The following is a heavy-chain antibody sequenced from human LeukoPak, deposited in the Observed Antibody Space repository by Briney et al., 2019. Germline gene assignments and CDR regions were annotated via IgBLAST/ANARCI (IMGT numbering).Heavy chain of an antibody. J-gene: IGHJ5*02. CDR2: SKYDGSTA. Sequence: GGSLRLSCETSGFTLKNYWMSWLRRAPGKGLEWVSRSKYDGSTAMYAESVKGRFTISRDNARGTLYLQMNSLGVNDTAVYYCAKSDWFDPCGRGSLVTVSS. CDR3: AKSDWFDP. CDR1: GFTLKNYW. V-gene: IGHV3-74*03.